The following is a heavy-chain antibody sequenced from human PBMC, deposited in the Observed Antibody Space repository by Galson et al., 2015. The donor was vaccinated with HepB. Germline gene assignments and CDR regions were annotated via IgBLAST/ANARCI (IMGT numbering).Heavy chain of an antibody. CDR3: ARPSAYCSSSACSGARPLHLYYYYGLNA. D-gene: IGHD2-2*01. J-gene: IGHJ6*02. V-gene: IGHV3-30-3*01. CDR1: GFNSNNYA. Sequence: SLRLSCAASGFNSNNYAMHWVRQAPGKGLDWMAVISFDGTNKYYADSVKGRFTISRDNSKNTLYLQMNSLRAEDTAVYYCARPSAYCSSSACSGARPLHLYYYYGLNAWGQGTTVTVSS. CDR2: ISFDGTNK.